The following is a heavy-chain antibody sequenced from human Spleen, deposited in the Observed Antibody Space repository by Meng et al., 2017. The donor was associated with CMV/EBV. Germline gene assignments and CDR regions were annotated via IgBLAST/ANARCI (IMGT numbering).Heavy chain of an antibody. CDR3: ARGGSAVINRKFDY. D-gene: IGHD6-19*01. Sequence: GESLKISCAASGFTFSSYSMNWVRQAPGKGLEWVSYISSSSSTIYYADSVKGRFTISRDNAKNSLYLQMNSLRPEDTAMYYCARGGSAVINRKFDYWGQGTLVTVSS. V-gene: IGHV3-48*04. CDR1: GFTFSSYS. J-gene: IGHJ4*02. CDR2: ISSSSSTI.